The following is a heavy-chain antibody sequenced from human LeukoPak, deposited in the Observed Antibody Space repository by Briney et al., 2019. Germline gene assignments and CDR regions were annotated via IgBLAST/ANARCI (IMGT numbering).Heavy chain of an antibody. J-gene: IGHJ4*02. D-gene: IGHD3-22*01. CDR1: GYSFTSYW. Sequence: GESLQISCKGSGYSFTSYWIGWVRQMPGKGLEWMGIIYPGDSDTRYSPSFQGQVTISADKSISTAYLQWSSLKASDTAMYYCARAYDSSGYYSDFDYWGQGTLVTVSS. CDR3: ARAYDSSGYYSDFDY. V-gene: IGHV5-51*01. CDR2: IYPGDSDT.